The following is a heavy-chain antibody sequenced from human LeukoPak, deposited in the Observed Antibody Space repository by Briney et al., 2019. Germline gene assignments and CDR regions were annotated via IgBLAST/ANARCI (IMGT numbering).Heavy chain of an antibody. CDR1: GFTFTSNG. Sequence: GASVKVSCKPSGFTFTSNGISWVRQAPGQGLEWMGWINAYNGKTNYPQKFQDRVTMTTDTSTSTAYLELRNLRSDDTAVYYCARDSHDYCDYWGQGTLVTVSS. J-gene: IGHJ4*02. CDR2: INAYNGKT. CDR3: ARDSHDYCDY. V-gene: IGHV1-18*01.